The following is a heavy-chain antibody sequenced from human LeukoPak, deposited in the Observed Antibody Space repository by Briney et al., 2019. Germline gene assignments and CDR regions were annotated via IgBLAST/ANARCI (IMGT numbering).Heavy chain of an antibody. J-gene: IGHJ4*02. D-gene: IGHD3-16*02. V-gene: IGHV3-23*01. CDR3: AKDVDYIWGSYRYRKGYFDY. CDR2: ISGSGGST. Sequence: PGGSLRLSCAASGFTFSSYDMSWVRQAPGKGLEWVSAISGSGGSTYYADSVKGRFTISRDNSKNTLYLQMNSLRAEDTAVYYCAKDVDYIWGSYRYRKGYFDYWGQGTLVTVSS. CDR1: GFTFSSYD.